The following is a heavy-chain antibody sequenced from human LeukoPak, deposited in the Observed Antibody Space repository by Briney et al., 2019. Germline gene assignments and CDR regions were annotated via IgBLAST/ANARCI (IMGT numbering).Heavy chain of an antibody. V-gene: IGHV3-9*01. Sequence: GGSLRLSCAASRFTFGDYAMHWVRQAPGKGLEWVSGISWNSGSIGYADSVKGRFTISRDNAKNSLYLQMNSLRAEDTALYYCAKDIYYDSSGGIDYWGQGTLVTVSS. J-gene: IGHJ4*02. CDR2: ISWNSGSI. CDR1: RFTFGDYA. CDR3: AKDIYYDSSGGIDY. D-gene: IGHD3-22*01.